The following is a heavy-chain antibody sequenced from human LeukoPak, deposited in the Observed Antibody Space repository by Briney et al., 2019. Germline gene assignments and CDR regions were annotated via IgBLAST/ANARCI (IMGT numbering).Heavy chain of an antibody. CDR2: IYHSGST. V-gene: IGHV4-38-2*02. Sequence: SETLSLTCTVSGYSISSGYYWGWIRQPPGKGLEWIGSIYHSGSTYYNPSLKSRVTISVDTSKNQFSLKLSSVTAADTAVYYCARDVRFLEWLPNGAFDIWGQGTMVTISS. J-gene: IGHJ3*02. CDR1: GYSISSGYY. D-gene: IGHD3-3*01. CDR3: ARDVRFLEWLPNGAFDI.